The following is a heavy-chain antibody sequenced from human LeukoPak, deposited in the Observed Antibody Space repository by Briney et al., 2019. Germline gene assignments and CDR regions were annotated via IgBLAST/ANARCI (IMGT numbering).Heavy chain of an antibody. D-gene: IGHD3-22*01. J-gene: IGHJ4*02. CDR2: IKQDGSEK. CDR3: ARDPYYYDSSGYLTHSFDY. Sequence: TGGSLRLSCAASGFTFSSYSMNWVRQAPGKGLEWVANIKQDGSEKYYVDSVKGRFTISRDNAKNSLYLQMNSLRAEDTAVYYCARDPYYYDSSGYLTHSFDYWGQGTLVTVSS. CDR1: GFTFSSYS. V-gene: IGHV3-7*03.